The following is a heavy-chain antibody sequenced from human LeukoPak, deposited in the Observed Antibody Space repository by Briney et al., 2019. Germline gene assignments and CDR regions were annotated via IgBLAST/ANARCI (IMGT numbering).Heavy chain of an antibody. D-gene: IGHD3-22*01. CDR1: GGSISSYY. CDR3: ARNYDSSGYYDDAFDI. CDR2: IYYSGST. V-gene: IGHV4-59*12. J-gene: IGHJ3*02. Sequence: SETLSLTCTVSGGSISSYYWSWIRQPPGKGLEWIGYIYYSGSTYYNPSLKSRVTISVDTSKNQFSLKLSSVTAADTAVYYCARNYDSSGYYDDAFDIWGQGTMVTVSS.